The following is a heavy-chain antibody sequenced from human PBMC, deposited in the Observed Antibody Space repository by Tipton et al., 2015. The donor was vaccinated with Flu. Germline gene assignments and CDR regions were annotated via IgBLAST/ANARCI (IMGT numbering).Heavy chain of an antibody. J-gene: IGHJ4*02. CDR1: GFTFSNYW. D-gene: IGHD1-26*01. Sequence: SLRLSCADSGFTFSNYWMSWVRQAPGKGLEWVANIKQDGSEKYYVDSVKGRFTISRGNAKNSLYLQMNSLRADDTAIYYCAKRVAMPGTSYYFDYWGQGTLVTVSS. V-gene: IGHV3-7*03. CDR3: AKRVAMPGTSYYFDY. CDR2: IKQDGSEK.